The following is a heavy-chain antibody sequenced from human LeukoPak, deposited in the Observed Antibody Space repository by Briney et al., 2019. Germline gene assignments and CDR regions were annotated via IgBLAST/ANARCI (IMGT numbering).Heavy chain of an antibody. CDR2: INSNNGGT. J-gene: IGHJ4*02. D-gene: IGHD3-22*01. Sequence: ASVKVSCKASGYTFTGYYMHWVRQAPGQGLEWMGWINSNNGGTNYAQKFQGRVTMIRDTSISTAYMELSSLRSDDTAVYYCASPAPYYDNSGYYPLDYWGQGTLVTVSS. CDR1: GYTFTGYY. CDR3: ASPAPYYDNSGYYPLDY. V-gene: IGHV1-2*02.